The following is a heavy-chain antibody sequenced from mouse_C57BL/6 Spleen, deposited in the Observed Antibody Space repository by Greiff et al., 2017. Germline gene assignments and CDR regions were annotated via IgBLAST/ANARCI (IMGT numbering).Heavy chain of an antibody. V-gene: IGHV14-4*01. J-gene: IGHJ3*01. CDR3: TRIAY. CDR1: GFNIKDDY. CDR2: IDPENGDT. Sequence: EVKLQESGAELVRPGASVKLSCTASGFNIKDDYMHWVKQRPEQGLEWIGWIDPENGDTEYASKFQGKATITVDTSANTAYLQLSSLTSEDTAVYYCTRIAYWCQGTLVTVTA.